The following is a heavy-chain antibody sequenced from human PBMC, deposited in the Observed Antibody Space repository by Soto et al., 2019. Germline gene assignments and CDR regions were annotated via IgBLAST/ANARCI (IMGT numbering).Heavy chain of an antibody. CDR3: ANSPLLRTDYFDY. D-gene: IGHD1-26*01. CDR2: ISYDGSNK. V-gene: IGHV3-30*18. CDR1: GFTFSSYG. J-gene: IGHJ4*02. Sequence: GGSLRLSCAASGFTFSSYGMHWVRQAPGKGLEWVAVISYDGSNKYYADSVKGRFTISRDNSKNTLYLQMNSLRAEDTAVYYCANSPLLRTDYFDYCGQGTLVTVFS.